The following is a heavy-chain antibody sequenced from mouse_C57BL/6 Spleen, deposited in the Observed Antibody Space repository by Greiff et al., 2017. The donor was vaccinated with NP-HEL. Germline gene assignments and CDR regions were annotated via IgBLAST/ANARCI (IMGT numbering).Heavy chain of an antibody. J-gene: IGHJ2*01. Sequence: EVQLQQSGPVLVKPGASVKMSCKASGYTFTDYYMNWVKQSHGKSLEWIGVINPYNGGSSYNQKFKVKATLTVDKSSSTAYMELNSLTSEDSAVYYCARSGSSYPYYFDYWGQGTTLTVSS. V-gene: IGHV1-19*01. CDR3: ARSGSSYPYYFDY. D-gene: IGHD1-1*01. CDR1: GYTFTDYY. CDR2: INPYNGGS.